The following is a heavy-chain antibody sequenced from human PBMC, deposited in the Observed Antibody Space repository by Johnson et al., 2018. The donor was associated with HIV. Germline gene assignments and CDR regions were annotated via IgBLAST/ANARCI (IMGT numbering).Heavy chain of an antibody. CDR3: ARAPKGGDYGEGAFDI. J-gene: IGHJ3*02. CDR2: ISYDGSNK. V-gene: IGHV3-30*04. CDR1: RFTFSSYA. D-gene: IGHD4-17*01. Sequence: QVQLVESGGGVVQPGRSLRLSCAASRFTFSSYAMNWVRQAPGKGLEWVAIISYDGSNKNYADSVKGRFTVSRDNSKNTLFLQMNGLRAEDTAVYYCARAPKGGDYGEGAFDIWGQGTMVTVSS.